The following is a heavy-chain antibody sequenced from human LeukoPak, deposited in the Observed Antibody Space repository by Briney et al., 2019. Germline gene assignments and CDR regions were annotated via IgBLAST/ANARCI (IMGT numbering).Heavy chain of an antibody. V-gene: IGHV4-34*01. CDR3: ADLYYYDTSGPPSY. CDR1: GGSFSGYY. Sequence: KASETLSLTCAVSGGSFSGYYWSWIRQPPGKGLEWIGEITHSGSTNYNPSLKSRVTISVDTSKNQFSLSLNSVTAADTAVYYCADLYYYDTSGPPSYWGQGTLVTVSS. J-gene: IGHJ4*02. D-gene: IGHD3-22*01. CDR2: ITHSGST.